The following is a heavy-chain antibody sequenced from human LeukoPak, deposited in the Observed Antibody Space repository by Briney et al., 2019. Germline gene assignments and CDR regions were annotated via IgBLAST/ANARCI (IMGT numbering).Heavy chain of an antibody. V-gene: IGHV3-11*04. D-gene: IGHD2-8*01. Sequence: GGSLRLSCAASGFTFSDYYMSWIRQAPGKGLEWVSYISNSGSTIYYADSVKGRFTISRDNAKNSLYLQMNSLRAEDTAVYYCAREMGLPGYYYMDVWGKGTTVTVSS. CDR1: GFTFSDYY. J-gene: IGHJ6*03. CDR3: AREMGLPGYYYMDV. CDR2: ISNSGSTI.